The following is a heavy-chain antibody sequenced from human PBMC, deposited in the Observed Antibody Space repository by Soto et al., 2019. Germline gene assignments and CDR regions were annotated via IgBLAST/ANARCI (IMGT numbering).Heavy chain of an antibody. CDR2: ISSDGSST. V-gene: IGHV3-74*01. Sequence: EVQLVESGGGLVQPGGSLRLSCAASGFTFSTYWMHWVRQGPGRGLVWVSRISSDGSSTTYADSVKGRFTTSRDNARNTLYLQMDSLRAEDTAIYYCARATGSNTPFDSWGQGTLVTVSS. CDR1: GFTFSTYW. D-gene: IGHD2-15*01. CDR3: ARATGSNTPFDS. J-gene: IGHJ4*02.